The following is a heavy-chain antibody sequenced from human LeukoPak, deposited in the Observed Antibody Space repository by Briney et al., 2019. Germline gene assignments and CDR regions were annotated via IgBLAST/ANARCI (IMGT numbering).Heavy chain of an antibody. CDR2: INWNSGSI. CDR1: GFSFNEYA. D-gene: IGHD2-15*01. Sequence: GGSLRLSCAASGFSFNEYAMHWVRHAPGKGLEWVSGINWNSGSIGYADSVKGRFTTSRDNANNSLYLQMNSLRAEDTALYYCAKDLPRYCSGGSCYSGFDYWGQGTLVTVSS. V-gene: IGHV3-9*01. CDR3: AKDLPRYCSGGSCYSGFDY. J-gene: IGHJ4*02.